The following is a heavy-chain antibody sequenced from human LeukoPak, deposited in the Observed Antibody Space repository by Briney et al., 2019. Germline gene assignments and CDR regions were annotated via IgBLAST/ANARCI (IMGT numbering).Heavy chain of an antibody. D-gene: IGHD6-6*01. CDR1: GFTLSSNA. Sequence: TGGSLRLSFAAPGFTLSSNARAGVRQAPGKGRDWVSAISGSGGTTYSADSVKGRFTISRDNSKSTLYVQMNSLRAEDTAVYYCAIVVAARQGTIDPWGQGTLVTISS. V-gene: IGHV3-23*01. J-gene: IGHJ5*02. CDR2: ISGSGGTT. CDR3: AIVVAARQGTIDP.